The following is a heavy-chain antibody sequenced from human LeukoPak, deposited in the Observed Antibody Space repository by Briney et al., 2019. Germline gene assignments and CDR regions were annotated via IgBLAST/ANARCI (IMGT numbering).Heavy chain of an antibody. J-gene: IGHJ6*02. V-gene: IGHV3-23*01. CDR2: ISGSGGST. CDR1: GFTFSSYA. CDR3: AKGRGGSCYSGLDV. D-gene: IGHD2-15*01. Sequence: GGSLRLSCAASGFTFSSYAMSWVRQAPGKGLEWVSGISGSGGSTYYADSVKGRFTISRDNSKNTLYLQMNSLRAEDTAVYHCAKGRGGSCYSGLDVWGQGTTVTVSS.